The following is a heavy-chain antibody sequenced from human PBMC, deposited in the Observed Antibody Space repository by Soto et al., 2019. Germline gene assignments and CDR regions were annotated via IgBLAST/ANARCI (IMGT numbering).Heavy chain of an antibody. CDR3: VKAGYTSGLL. J-gene: IGHJ4*02. CDR2: IDSDDGKT. D-gene: IGHD6-25*01. Sequence: VQLLESGGGLIQPGGSLRLSCVASGFTFSSYAMNWVRQGPGTGREWVAVIDSDDGKTYYANAVKGRFSISRDNSKNTLFLQMHSLRVEDTATYYCVKAGYTSGLLWGQGTLVTV. V-gene: IGHV3-23*01. CDR1: GFTFSSYA.